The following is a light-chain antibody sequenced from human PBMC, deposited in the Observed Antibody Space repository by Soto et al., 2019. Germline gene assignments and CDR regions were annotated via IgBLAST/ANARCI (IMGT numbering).Light chain of an antibody. CDR1: SSDVGSYNL. V-gene: IGLV2-23*01. Sequence: QSVLTQPASVSGSPGQSITISCTGTSSDVGSYNLVSWYQQHPGKAPKLMIFEGSKRPSGVSNRFSGSKSGNTASLTISGLQAEDAADYYCCSYATGESAVFGGGTQLTVL. CDR3: CSYATGESAV. J-gene: IGLJ7*01. CDR2: EGS.